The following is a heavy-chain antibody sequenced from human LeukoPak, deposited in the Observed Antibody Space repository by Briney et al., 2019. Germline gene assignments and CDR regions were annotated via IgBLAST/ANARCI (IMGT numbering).Heavy chain of an antibody. CDR2: ISGSGGST. CDR1: GFTFSSYA. V-gene: IGHV3-23*01. J-gene: IGHJ4*02. D-gene: IGHD6-19*01. Sequence: PGGSLRLSCAASGFTFSSYAMSWVRQAPGKGLEWVSAISGSGGSTYYADSVKGRFTISRDNSKNTLYLQMNSLRAEDTAVYYCAKDRVAKGIAVAGTRLMFDYWGQGTLVTVSS. CDR3: AKDRVAKGIAVAGTRLMFDY.